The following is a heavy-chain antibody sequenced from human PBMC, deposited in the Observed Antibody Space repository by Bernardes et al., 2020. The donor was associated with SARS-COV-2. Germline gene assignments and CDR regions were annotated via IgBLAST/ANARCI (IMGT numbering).Heavy chain of an antibody. D-gene: IGHD3-3*01. J-gene: IGHJ6*02. V-gene: IGHV3-15*07. CDR1: GFTFRNAW. CDR2: IKSKTDGGTT. CDR3: TTHPRYYDFWSGYDQLYYGIDV. Sequence: AGSLRPSCAASGFTFRNAWMNWVRQAPGKGLEWVGRIKSKTDGGTTDYAAPVKGRFTISRDDSKNTLYLQMNSLKTEDTAVYYCTTHPRYYDFWSGYDQLYYGIDVWGQGTTVTVSS.